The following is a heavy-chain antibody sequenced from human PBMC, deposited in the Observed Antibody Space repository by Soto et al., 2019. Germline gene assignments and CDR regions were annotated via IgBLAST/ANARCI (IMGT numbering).Heavy chain of an antibody. D-gene: IGHD3-22*01. Sequence: LRLSCAASGFTFSSYGMHWVRQAPGKGLEWVAVIWYDGSNKYYADSVKGRFTISRDNSKNTLYLQMNSLRAGDTAVYYCARDFGRNYYDSSGYPFDYWGQGTLVPVSS. CDR1: GFTFSSYG. CDR3: ARDFGRNYYDSSGYPFDY. V-gene: IGHV3-33*01. J-gene: IGHJ4*02. CDR2: IWYDGSNK.